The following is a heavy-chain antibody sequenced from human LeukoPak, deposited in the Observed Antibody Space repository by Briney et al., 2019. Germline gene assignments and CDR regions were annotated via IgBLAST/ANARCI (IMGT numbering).Heavy chain of an antibody. CDR1: GFTLSSHW. CDR3: ARGNYGNWFVY. D-gene: IGHD4-11*01. CDR2: ISTDGGST. V-gene: IGHV3-74*01. Sequence: RTGGSLRLSCVASGFTLSSHWMHWLRLAPGKGLVWVSRISTDGGSTGYADSVKGRFTISRDNARNTLYLQMTSLRAEDTAVYYCARGNYGNWFVYWGKGALVTVSS. J-gene: IGHJ4*02.